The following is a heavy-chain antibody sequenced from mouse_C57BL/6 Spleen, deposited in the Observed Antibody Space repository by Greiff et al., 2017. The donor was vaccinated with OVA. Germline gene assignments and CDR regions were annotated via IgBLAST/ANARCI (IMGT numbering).Heavy chain of an antibody. CDR2: IYPGSGNT. V-gene: IGHV1-76*01. CDR1: GYTFTDYY. J-gene: IGHJ4*01. D-gene: IGHD1-1*01. Sequence: QVQLQQSGAELVRPGASVKLSCKASGYTFTDYYINWVKQRPGQGLEWIARIYPGSGNTYYNEKFKGKATLTAEKSSSTAYMQLSSLTSEDSAVYFCARWGATSYYYAMDYWGQGTSVTVSS. CDR3: ARWGATSYYYAMDY.